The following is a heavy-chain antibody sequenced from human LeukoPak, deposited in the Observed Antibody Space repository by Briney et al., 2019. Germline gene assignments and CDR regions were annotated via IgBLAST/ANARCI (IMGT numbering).Heavy chain of an antibody. CDR2: IYYSGST. J-gene: IGHJ4*02. CDR3: ARVGTVTPPDY. D-gene: IGHD4-17*01. Sequence: PSETLPLTCTVSGGSISSSSYYWGWIRQPPGKGLEWIGSIYYSGSTYYNPSLKSRVTISVDTSKNQFSLKLSSVTAADTAVYYCARVGTVTPPDYWGQGTLVTVSS. V-gene: IGHV4-39*07. CDR1: GGSISSSSYY.